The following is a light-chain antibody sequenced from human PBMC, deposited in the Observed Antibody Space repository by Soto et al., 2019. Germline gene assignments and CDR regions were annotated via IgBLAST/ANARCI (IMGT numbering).Light chain of an antibody. CDR2: GNS. J-gene: IGLJ1*01. CDR3: QSYDNSLSGSYV. Sequence: QSVLTQPPSVSGAPGQRGTISCTGSSSNIGAGYDVHWYQQLPGTAPKLLIYGNSNRPSGVPDRFSGSKSGTSASLAITGLQAEDEADYYCQSYDNSLSGSYVFGTGTKLTVL. CDR1: SSNIGAGYD. V-gene: IGLV1-40*01.